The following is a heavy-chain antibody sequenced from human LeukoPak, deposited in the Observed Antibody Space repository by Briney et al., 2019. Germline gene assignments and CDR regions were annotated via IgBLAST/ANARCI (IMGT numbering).Heavy chain of an antibody. Sequence: SETLSLTCAVYGGSFSGYYWSWIRQPPGKGLEWIGEINHSGSTNYNPSPKSRVTISVDTSKNQFSLKLSSVTAADTAVYYCARGNGIAARQNWFDPWGQGTLVTVSS. V-gene: IGHV4-34*01. J-gene: IGHJ5*02. CDR3: ARGNGIAARQNWFDP. D-gene: IGHD6-6*01. CDR2: INHSGST. CDR1: GGSFSGYY.